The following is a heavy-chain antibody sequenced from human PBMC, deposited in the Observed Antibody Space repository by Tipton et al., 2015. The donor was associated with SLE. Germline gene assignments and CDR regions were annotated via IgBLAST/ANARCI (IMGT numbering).Heavy chain of an antibody. CDR2: ISSSGSTI. CDR3: AAELERGFDY. CDR1: GFTFSSYE. D-gene: IGHD1-1*01. V-gene: IGHV3-48*03. Sequence: SLRLSCAASGFTFSSYEMNWVRQAPGKGLEWVSYISSSGSTICYADSVKGRFTISRDNAKNSLYLQMNSLRAEDTALYYCAAELERGFDYWGQGTLVTVSS. J-gene: IGHJ4*02.